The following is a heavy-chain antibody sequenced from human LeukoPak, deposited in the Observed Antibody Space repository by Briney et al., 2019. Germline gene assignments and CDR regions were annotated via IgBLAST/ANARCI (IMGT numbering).Heavy chain of an antibody. J-gene: IGHJ4*02. CDR2: INAYNGNT. CDR3: ARFGRQLGLNNDY. V-gene: IGHV1-18*01. Sequence: GASVKVSCKASGYTFTSYGISWVRQAPGQGLEWMGWINAYNGNTNYAHKLQGRVTMTTDTATSTAYMELRILRSDDTAVYYCARFGRQLGLNNDYWGQGTLVTVSS. D-gene: IGHD6-6*01. CDR1: GYTFTSYG.